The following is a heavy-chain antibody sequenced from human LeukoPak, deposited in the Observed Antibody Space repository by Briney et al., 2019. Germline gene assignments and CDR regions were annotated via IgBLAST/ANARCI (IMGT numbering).Heavy chain of an antibody. V-gene: IGHV3-23*01. CDR2: ISGSGDST. Sequence: QPGVSLRLSCAASGFTFSSFAMSWVRQAPGKGLEWVSAISGSGDSTYYADSVKGRFTISRDNSKNTLYLQMNSLRAEDTAVYYCAREGVSGPFDYWGQGTLVTVSS. J-gene: IGHJ4*02. CDR1: GFTFSSFA. CDR3: AREGVSGPFDY. D-gene: IGHD3-10*01.